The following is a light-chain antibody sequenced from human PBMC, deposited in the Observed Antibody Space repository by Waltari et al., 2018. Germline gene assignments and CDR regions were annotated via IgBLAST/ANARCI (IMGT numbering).Light chain of an antibody. V-gene: IGLV4-69*02. CDR1: SEHRNYD. Sequence: QLVLTQSPSASASLGASLKLPCTLPSEHRNYDIAWPQHQPQKGPRYLMNVNNDGSHIKGDGIPDRFSGSSSGAERYLTISSLQSEDEADYYCQTWGTDTYVVFGGGTKLTVL. CDR3: QTWGTDTYVV. J-gene: IGLJ2*01. CDR2: VNNDGSH.